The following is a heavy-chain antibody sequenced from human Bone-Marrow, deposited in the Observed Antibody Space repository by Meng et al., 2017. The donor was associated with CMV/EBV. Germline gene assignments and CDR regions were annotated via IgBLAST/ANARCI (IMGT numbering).Heavy chain of an antibody. V-gene: IGHV1-69*05. J-gene: IGHJ3*02. CDR3: ARGNWNYADAFDI. CDR2: IIPIFGTA. D-gene: IGHD1-7*01. Sequence: SVKVSCKASGGTFSSYAISWVRQAPGQGLEWMGGIIPIFGTANYAQKFQGRVTITTDESTSTAYMELSSLRSEDTAVYYCARGNWNYADAFDIWGQGTMVTVSS. CDR1: GGTFSSYA.